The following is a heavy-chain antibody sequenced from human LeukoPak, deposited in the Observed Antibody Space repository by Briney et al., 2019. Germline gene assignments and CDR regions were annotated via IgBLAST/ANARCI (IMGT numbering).Heavy chain of an antibody. CDR3: AKAGAVVVVAAKYFAY. Sequence: GGSLRLSCAASGFTLSSYAMSWVRQAPGEGGEWVSSISGRGGNTYYADCGKGRFTISRDKYKNTVYVKINRLRAEDTAVYYCAKAGAVVVVAAKYFAYWGQGTLVTVSS. J-gene: IGHJ4*02. V-gene: IGHV3-23*01. D-gene: IGHD2-15*01. CDR1: GFTLSSYA. CDR2: ISGRGGNT.